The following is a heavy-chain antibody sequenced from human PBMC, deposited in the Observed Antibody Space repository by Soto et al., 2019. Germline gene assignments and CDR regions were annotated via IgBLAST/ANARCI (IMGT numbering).Heavy chain of an antibody. CDR1: GGSFSGYQ. CDR2: INDSVNI. CDR3: ARGLILWFGELSRRGGYYYYMDV. Sequence: QVQLQQWGAGLLKPSETLSLTCAVYGGSFSGYQWSWIRQTPGKGLEWIGEINDSVNINYNPSLKSRVTILLDTPKKQISLKLSSVTAADSAVYYCARGLILWFGELSRRGGYYYYMDVWGKGNTVTVSS. J-gene: IGHJ6*03. D-gene: IGHD3-10*01. V-gene: IGHV4-34*01.